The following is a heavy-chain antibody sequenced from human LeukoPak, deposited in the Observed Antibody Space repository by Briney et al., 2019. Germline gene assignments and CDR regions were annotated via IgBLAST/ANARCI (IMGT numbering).Heavy chain of an antibody. J-gene: IGHJ4*02. CDR3: ARGTRGYSYEESDY. D-gene: IGHD5-18*01. Sequence: PGGSLRLSCAASGFTFSSYAMSWVRQAPGKGLEWVSAISGSGGSTYYADSVKGRFTISRDNSKNTLYLQMNSLRAEDTAVYYCARGTRGYSYEESDYWGQGTLVTVSS. V-gene: IGHV3-23*01. CDR2: ISGSGGST. CDR1: GFTFSSYA.